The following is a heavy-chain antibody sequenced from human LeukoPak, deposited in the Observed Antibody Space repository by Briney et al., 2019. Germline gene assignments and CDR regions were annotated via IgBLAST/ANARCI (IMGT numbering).Heavy chain of an antibody. CDR2: IWYDGSNK. Sequence: PGGSLRLSCAASGFTFSSYGMHWVRQAPGKGLEWAAVIWYDGSNKYYADSVKGRFTISRDHSKNTLYLQMKSLRAEDTAVYYCARELEIAVAGTLGYWGQGTLVTVSS. D-gene: IGHD6-19*01. CDR1: GFTFSSYG. V-gene: IGHV3-33*08. J-gene: IGHJ4*02. CDR3: ARELEIAVAGTLGY.